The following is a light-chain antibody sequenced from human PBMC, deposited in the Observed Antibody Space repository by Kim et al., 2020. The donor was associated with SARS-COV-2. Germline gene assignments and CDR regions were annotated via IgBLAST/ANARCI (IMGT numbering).Light chain of an antibody. CDR2: RDI. CDR3: AAWDASLNVVV. J-gene: IGLJ2*01. CDR1: GGDIGSNI. Sequence: GQRVTITWSGGGGDIGSNIVTWYQQLRGSAPKLLIYRDIRRPSGVPDRFSGSKSGTSASLAISGLQPEDEADYYCAAWDASLNVVVFGGGTQLTVL. V-gene: IGLV1-44*01.